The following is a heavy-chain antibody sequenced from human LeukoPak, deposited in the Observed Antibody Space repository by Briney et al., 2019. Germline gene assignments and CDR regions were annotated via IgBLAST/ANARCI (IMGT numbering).Heavy chain of an antibody. CDR2: IYYSGST. CDR3: ARDLTGDQFFDP. Sequence: SQTLSLTCNVSGGSISNDGYYWSWIRQHPGRGLEWLGYIYYSGSTYYNPSLKSLVTLSVDTSKSQFSLRLSSVTAADTAVYYCARDLTGDQFFDPWGQGTLVTVSS. V-gene: IGHV4-31*01. CDR1: GGSISNDGYY. J-gene: IGHJ5*02. D-gene: IGHD7-27*01.